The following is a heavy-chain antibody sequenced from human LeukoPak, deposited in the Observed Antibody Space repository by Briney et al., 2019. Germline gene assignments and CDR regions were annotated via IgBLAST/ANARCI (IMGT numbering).Heavy chain of an antibody. D-gene: IGHD3-3*02. CDR2: IYISGST. CDR3: ARALNPLPGIYYFDY. Sequence: PSETLSLTCTVSGASINSHYWSWIRQPAGKGLEWIGRIYISGSTNYNSSLQSRVTMSVDTSKNQFSLKLTSVTAADTAVYYCARALNPLPGIYYFDYWGQGTLVTVSS. J-gene: IGHJ4*02. V-gene: IGHV4-4*07. CDR1: GASINSHY.